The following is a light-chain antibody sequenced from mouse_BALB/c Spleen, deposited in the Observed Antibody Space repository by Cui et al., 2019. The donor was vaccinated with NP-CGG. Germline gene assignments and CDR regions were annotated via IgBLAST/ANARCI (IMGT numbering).Light chain of an antibody. Sequence: QAVVTQESALTTSPGETVIFTCRSNTGAVTTSNYANWVQEKPDHLFTGLIGSTNNRAPGVPARFSGSLIGDKAALTITGAQTEDEAIYFCALWYSNHWVFGGGTKLTVL. J-gene: IGLJ1*01. CDR3: ALWYSNHWV. V-gene: IGLV1*01. CDR2: STN. CDR1: TGAVTTSNY.